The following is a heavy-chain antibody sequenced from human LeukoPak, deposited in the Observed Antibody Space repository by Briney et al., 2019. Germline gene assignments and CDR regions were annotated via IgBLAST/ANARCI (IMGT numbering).Heavy chain of an antibody. CDR1: GYTIPSYG. V-gene: IGHV1-18*04. CDR3: ARDIGYCSGGSCYYACWFDC. J-gene: IGHJ4*02. Sequence: APVNASCNASGYTIPSYGISWLRQAPGQGLEWMGWISAHNGNTNYAQKPHGRVTMTTDTSTSPAYVELRSLRSDDTAVYFCARDIGYCSGGSCYYACWFDCWGGGALVAV. CDR2: ISAHNGNT. D-gene: IGHD2-15*01.